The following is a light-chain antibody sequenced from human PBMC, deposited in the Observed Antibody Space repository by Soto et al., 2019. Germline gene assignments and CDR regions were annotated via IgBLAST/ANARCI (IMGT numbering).Light chain of an antibody. CDR1: QDISNY. CDR3: QQYDNLPFT. CDR2: DAS. J-gene: IGKJ3*01. V-gene: IGKV1-33*01. Sequence: IQMTQSPSSLSSSVLDRVTITCQASQDISNYLNWYQQKPGKAPKLLIYDASNLETGVPSRFSGSGSGTDFTFTISSLQPEDIATYYCQQYDNLPFTFGPGTKVDIK.